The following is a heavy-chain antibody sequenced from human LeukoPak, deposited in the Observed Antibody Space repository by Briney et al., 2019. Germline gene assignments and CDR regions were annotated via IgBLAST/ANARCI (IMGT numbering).Heavy chain of an antibody. CDR3: ARGRPHGNDY. CDR2: IWYDGSNK. J-gene: IGHJ4*02. V-gene: IGHV3-33*01. Sequence: PGRSLRLSCAASGFTFSSYGMHWVRQAPGKGLEWVAVIWYDGSNKYYADSVKGRFSISRDNAKNTLYLQMNSLRVEDTAVYYCARGRPHGNDYWGQGTLVTVSS. CDR1: GFTFSSYG. D-gene: IGHD4-23*01.